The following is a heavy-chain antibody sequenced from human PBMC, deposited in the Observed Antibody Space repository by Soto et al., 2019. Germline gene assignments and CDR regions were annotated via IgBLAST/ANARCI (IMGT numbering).Heavy chain of an antibody. CDR2: ISYDGNNK. CDR1: GFTFSSYA. CDR3: ARDRQFLRHLGSYDFDY. Sequence: GGSLRLSLAASGFTFSSYAMYWVSQDPGKGLEWVAVISYDGNNKYYADSVKGRFTISRDNSKNTLYLQMNSLRAEDTAAYYCARDRQFLRHLGSYDFDYLGQGALVTVSS. J-gene: IGHJ4*02. V-gene: IGHV3-30-3*01.